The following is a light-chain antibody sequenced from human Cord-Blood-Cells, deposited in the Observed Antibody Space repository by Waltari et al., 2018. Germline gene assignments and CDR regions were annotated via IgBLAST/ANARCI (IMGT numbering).Light chain of an antibody. CDR1: QSVLYSSNNKNY. CDR2: WAS. V-gene: IGKV4-1*01. CDR3: QQYYSTPLT. Sequence: DIVMTHSPDSLPVSLGEWAASNCKSSQSVLYSSNNKNYLAWYQQKPGQPPKLLIYWASTRESGVPDRFSGSGSGTDFTLTISSLQAEDVAVYYCQQYYSTPLTFGGGTKVEIK. J-gene: IGKJ4*01.